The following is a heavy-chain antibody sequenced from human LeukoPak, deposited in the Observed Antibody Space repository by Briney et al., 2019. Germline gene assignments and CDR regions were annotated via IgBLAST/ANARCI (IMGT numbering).Heavy chain of an antibody. CDR1: VGSFSGYF. D-gene: IGHD3-10*01. CDR3: ARGYYGSGSHCCHMDV. Sequence: SETLSLTCAVYVGSFSGYFWSWIRQPPGKGLEWIGEINHSGSTNYNSSLKSRVTISVDTSKNQFSLKLSSVTAADTAVYYCARGYYGSGSHCCHMDVWGKGTTITVS. CDR2: INHSGST. V-gene: IGHV4-34*01. J-gene: IGHJ6*03.